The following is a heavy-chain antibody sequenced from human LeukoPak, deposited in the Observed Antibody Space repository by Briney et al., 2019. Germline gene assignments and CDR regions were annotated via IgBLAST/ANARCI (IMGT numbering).Heavy chain of an antibody. J-gene: IGHJ5*02. V-gene: IGHV1-24*01. CDR2: FDPEDGET. Sequence: ASVKVSCKVSGYTLTELSMHWVRQAPGKGLEWMGGFDPEDGETIYAQKFQGRVTMTEDTSTDTAYMELSSLRSEDTAVYYCARVKVRGVINGPWFDPWGQGTLVTVSS. D-gene: IGHD3-10*01. CDR3: ARVKVRGVINGPWFDP. CDR1: GYTLTELS.